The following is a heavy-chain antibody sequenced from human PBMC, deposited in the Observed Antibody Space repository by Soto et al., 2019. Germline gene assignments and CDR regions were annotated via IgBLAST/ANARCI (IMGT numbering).Heavy chain of an antibody. CDR1: GGSISSGDYY. V-gene: IGHV4-30-4*01. D-gene: IGHD6-6*01. CDR2: IYYSGST. CDR3: ARESIAARSWFDP. J-gene: IGHJ5*02. Sequence: LSLTCTVSGGSISSGDYYWSWIRQPPGKGLEWIGYIYYSGSTYYNPSLKSRVTISVGTSENQFSLKLSSVTAADTAVYYCARESIAARSWFDPWGQGTLVTVSS.